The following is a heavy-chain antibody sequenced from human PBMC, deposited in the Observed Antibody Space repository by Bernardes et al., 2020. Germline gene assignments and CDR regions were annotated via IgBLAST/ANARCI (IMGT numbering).Heavy chain of an antibody. CDR2: ISGSGGST. Sequence: GGSLRLSCAASGFTFSSYAMSWVRQAPGKGLEWVSAISGSGGSTYYADSVKGRFTISRDNSKNTLYLQMNSLRAEDTAVYYCAKRSDYDYIWGSYRFYWGQGTLVTVSS. D-gene: IGHD3-16*02. J-gene: IGHJ4*02. V-gene: IGHV3-23*01. CDR1: GFTFSSYA. CDR3: AKRSDYDYIWGSYRFY.